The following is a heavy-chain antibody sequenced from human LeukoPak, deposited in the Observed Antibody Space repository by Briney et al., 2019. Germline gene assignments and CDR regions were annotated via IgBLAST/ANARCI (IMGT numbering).Heavy chain of an antibody. D-gene: IGHD3-3*01. Sequence: SETLSLTCTVSGGSISSYYWSWIRQPPGKGLEWIGYIYYSGSTNYNPSLKSRVTISVDTSKNQFSLKLSSVTAADTAVYYCARNPNFYDFWSGPSPFDIWGQGTMVTVSS. CDR2: IYYSGST. J-gene: IGHJ3*02. CDR3: ARNPNFYDFWSGPSPFDI. CDR1: GGSISSYY. V-gene: IGHV4-59*12.